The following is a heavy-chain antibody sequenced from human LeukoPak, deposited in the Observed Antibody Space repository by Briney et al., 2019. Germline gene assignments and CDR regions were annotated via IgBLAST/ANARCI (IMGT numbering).Heavy chain of an antibody. V-gene: IGHV1-2*02. CDR2: INPNSGGT. CDR1: GYTFTDYY. D-gene: IGHD6-13*01. CDR3: ARAGFTAAAGRSYYGMDV. Sequence: GASVKVSCKASGYTFTDYYMHWVRQAPGQGLEWMGWINPNSGGTNYAQKFQGRVTMTRDTSISTAYMELSRLRSDDTAVYYCARAGFTAAAGRSYYGMDVWGQGTTVTVSS. J-gene: IGHJ6*02.